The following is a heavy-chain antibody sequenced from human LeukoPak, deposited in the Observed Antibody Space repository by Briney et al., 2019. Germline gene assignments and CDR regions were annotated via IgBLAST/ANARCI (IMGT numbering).Heavy chain of an antibody. CDR3: ARVQCDTSGFYNAFDI. V-gene: IGHV3-20*04. D-gene: IGHD3-3*01. CDR1: GFLFDEYG. J-gene: IGHJ3*02. CDR2: INWNGANT. Sequence: RPGGSLRLSCPFSGFLFDEYGMTWVRQVPGKGLEWVSGINWNGANTGYGDSVKGRFTVSRDNAKNSLHLHMRSLRAEDTALYYCARVQCDTSGFYNAFDIWGQGTMVIVSS.